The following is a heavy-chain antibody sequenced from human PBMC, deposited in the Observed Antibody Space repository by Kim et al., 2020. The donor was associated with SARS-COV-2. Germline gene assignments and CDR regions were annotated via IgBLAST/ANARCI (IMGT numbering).Heavy chain of an antibody. CDR3: ANRLAANH. CDR1: GFTISNYA. V-gene: IGHV3-23*01. D-gene: IGHD3-22*01. Sequence: GGSLRLSCAASGFTISNYAMNWVRQAPGKGLEWVSGVSSGVGRSDYADSVKGRFTISRDNSKKMPYLQMSSLGAEDTAVYYCANRLAANHWVRGTLVTVSS. CDR2: VSSGVGRS. J-gene: IGHJ5*02.